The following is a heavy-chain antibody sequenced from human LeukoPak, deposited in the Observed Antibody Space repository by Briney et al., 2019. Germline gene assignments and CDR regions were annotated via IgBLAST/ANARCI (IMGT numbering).Heavy chain of an antibody. CDR3: AKGSTGPGAFDI. Sequence: GGSLRLSCAASGFMFSDYSMSWVRQAPGKRLEWVAVMSGSSDIKFYADSVKGRFTISRDNSRNTLYLQMNSLRAEDTAVYYCAKGSTGPGAFDIWGQGTMVTVSS. D-gene: IGHD1-1*01. CDR1: GFMFSDYS. J-gene: IGHJ3*02. CDR2: MSGSSDIK. V-gene: IGHV3-23*01.